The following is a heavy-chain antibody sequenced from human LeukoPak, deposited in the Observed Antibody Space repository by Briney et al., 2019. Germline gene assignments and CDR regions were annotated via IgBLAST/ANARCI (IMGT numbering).Heavy chain of an antibody. CDR2: ISDSGTAT. CDR3: AKAASGWFNFDY. D-gene: IGHD6-19*01. Sequence: GGSLRLSCATSGFSFSSYAMNWVRQAPGKGLEWVSGISDSGTATNYAESVEGRFTIFIDNSKNTLYLQMNSLRAEDTAVYYCAKAASGWFNFDYWGQGTLVTVSS. V-gene: IGHV3-23*01. J-gene: IGHJ4*02. CDR1: GFSFSSYA.